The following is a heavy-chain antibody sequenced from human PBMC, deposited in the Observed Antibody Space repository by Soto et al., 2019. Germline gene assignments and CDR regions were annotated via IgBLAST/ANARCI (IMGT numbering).Heavy chain of an antibody. CDR1: GYPFINYD. CDR2: MNPGSGKT. CDR3: ARMASFGTLNWFDP. Sequence: XSVKGSCNATGYPFINYDISWVRQSPGQGLEWMGWMNPGSGKTGYANKFQGRVTMTRDASTSTAHLELSSLTSEDTAVYYCARMASFGTLNWFDPWGQGTLVTVSS. V-gene: IGHV1-8*02. J-gene: IGHJ5*02. D-gene: IGHD3-16*01.